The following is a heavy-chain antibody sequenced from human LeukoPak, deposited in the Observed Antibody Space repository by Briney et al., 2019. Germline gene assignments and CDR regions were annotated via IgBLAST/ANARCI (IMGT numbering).Heavy chain of an antibody. J-gene: IGHJ6*02. CDR1: GGTFSSYA. V-gene: IGHV1-69*04. Sequence: SVKVSCKASGGTFSSYAISWVRQAPGQGLEWMGRIIPILGIANYAQKFQGRVTITADKSTSTAYMELSSLRSEDTAVYYCARGGVATIMGGYYYYYGMDVWGQGTTVTVSS. CDR3: ARGGVATIMGGYYYYYGMDV. CDR2: IIPILGIA. D-gene: IGHD5-12*01.